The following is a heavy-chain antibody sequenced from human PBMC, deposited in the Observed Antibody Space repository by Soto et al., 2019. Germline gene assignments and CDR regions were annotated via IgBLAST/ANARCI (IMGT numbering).Heavy chain of an antibody. Sequence: PSETLSLTCTVSGGSVSSGSYYWSWIRQPPGKGLEWIGYIYYSGSTNYNPSLTSRVTISVDTSKNQFSLKLSSVTAADTAVYYCARSSSSGWYLNWFDPWGQGTLVTVSS. CDR2: IYYSGST. V-gene: IGHV4-61*01. J-gene: IGHJ5*02. CDR1: GGSVSSGSYY. D-gene: IGHD6-19*01. CDR3: ARSSSSGWYLNWFDP.